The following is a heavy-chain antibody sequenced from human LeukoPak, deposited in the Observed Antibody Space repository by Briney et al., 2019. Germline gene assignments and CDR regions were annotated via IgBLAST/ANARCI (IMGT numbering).Heavy chain of an antibody. CDR3: ARRSAAAGIDAFDI. Sequence: GGSLRLSCAASGFTFSSYSMNWVRQAPGKGLEWVSSISSSSSYIYYADSVKGRFTISRDNAKNSLYLQMNSLRAGDTAMYYCARRSAAAGIDAFDIWGQGTMVTVSS. CDR2: ISSSSSYI. D-gene: IGHD6-13*01. J-gene: IGHJ3*02. V-gene: IGHV3-21*01. CDR1: GFTFSSYS.